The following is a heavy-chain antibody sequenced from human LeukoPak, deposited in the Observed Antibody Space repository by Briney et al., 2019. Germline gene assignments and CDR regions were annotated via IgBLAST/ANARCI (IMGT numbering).Heavy chain of an antibody. J-gene: IGHJ6*03. CDR3: ARSTNYYYYYMDV. Sequence: GGPLRLSCAASGFTFSSYWMSWVRQAPGKGLEWVANIKQDGSEKYYVDSVKGRFTISRDNAKNSLYLQMNSLRAEDTAVYYCARSTNYYYYYMDVWGKGTTVTVFS. D-gene: IGHD5-24*01. CDR1: GFTFSSYW. V-gene: IGHV3-7*01. CDR2: IKQDGSEK.